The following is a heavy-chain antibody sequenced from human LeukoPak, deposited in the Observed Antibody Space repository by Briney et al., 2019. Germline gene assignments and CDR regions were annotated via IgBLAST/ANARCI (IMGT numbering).Heavy chain of an antibody. CDR3: AKDVGKWESLHFFDY. J-gene: IGHJ4*02. CDR1: GFTFSTIA. Sequence: GGSLGLSCLTSGFTFSTIAMAWVGRPPGRGLGWISGISGSGASTYYADSVTGRFTISRDNSRNTLYLQMNSLRGDDTAVYYCAKDVGKWESLHFFDYWGQGTLVTVSS. D-gene: IGHD1-26*01. CDR2: ISGSGAST. V-gene: IGHV3-23*01.